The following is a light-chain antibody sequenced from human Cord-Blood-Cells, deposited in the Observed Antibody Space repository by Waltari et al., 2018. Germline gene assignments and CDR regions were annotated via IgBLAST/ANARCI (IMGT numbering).Light chain of an antibody. J-gene: IGKJ2*01. V-gene: IGKV3-15*01. Sequence: EIVMTQSPATLSVSPGERATLSCRASQSVSSNLAWYQQKPGQAPRLLIYGASTRATGIPARLSGSGSGTEFTLTISNLQSEDFAVYYCQQYNNWPYTSGQGTKLEIK. CDR1: QSVSSN. CDR2: GAS. CDR3: QQYNNWPYT.